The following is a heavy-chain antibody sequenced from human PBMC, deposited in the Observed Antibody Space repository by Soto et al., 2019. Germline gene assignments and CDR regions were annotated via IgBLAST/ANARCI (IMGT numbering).Heavy chain of an antibody. CDR2: IYYSGST. CDR1: GGSISSSSYY. J-gene: IGHJ3*02. Sequence: SETLSLTCTVSGGSISSSSYYWGWIRQPPGKGLEWIGSIYYSGSTYYNPSLKSRVTISVDTSKNQFSLKLSSVTAADTAVNYCARYMYDFWSGYYMHAFDIWGQGTMVTVSS. V-gene: IGHV4-39*01. CDR3: ARYMYDFWSGYYMHAFDI. D-gene: IGHD3-3*01.